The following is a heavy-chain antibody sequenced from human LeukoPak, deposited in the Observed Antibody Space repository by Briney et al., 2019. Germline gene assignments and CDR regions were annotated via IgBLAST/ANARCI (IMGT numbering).Heavy chain of an antibody. CDR2: INQDGSEK. D-gene: IGHD6-13*01. Sequence: GGSLRLSCAASEFTFSGYWMNWVRPAAGKGPEGVANINQDGSEKHYLDSVKGRFTISRDNAKNSLFLQMNSLRVEDTAVFYCARDGFVGAADYWGQGTLVTVSS. V-gene: IGHV3-7*01. CDR1: EFTFSGYW. J-gene: IGHJ4*02. CDR3: ARDGFVGAADY.